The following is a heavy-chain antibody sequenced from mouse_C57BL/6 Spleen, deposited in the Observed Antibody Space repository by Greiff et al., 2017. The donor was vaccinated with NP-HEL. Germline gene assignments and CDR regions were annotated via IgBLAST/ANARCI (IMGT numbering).Heavy chain of an antibody. J-gene: IGHJ4*01. CDR1: GYTFTSYG. V-gene: IGHV1-81*01. CDR3: ARHDQNAMDY. D-gene: IGHD2-12*01. CDR2: IYPRSGNT. Sequence: VQLVESGAELARPGASVKLSCKASGYTFTSYGISWVKQRTGQGLEWIGEIYPRSGNTYYNEKFKGKATLTADKSSSTAYMELRSLTSEDSAVYFCARHDQNAMDYWGQGTSVTVSS.